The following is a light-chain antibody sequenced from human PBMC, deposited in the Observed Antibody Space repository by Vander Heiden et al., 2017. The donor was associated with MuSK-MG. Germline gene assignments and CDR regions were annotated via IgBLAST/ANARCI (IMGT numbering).Light chain of an antibody. CDR2: QDR. Sequence: NLVLTHPHPVSESPGGTVTISSTANSGDIGGNYVHWYQQSPGSAPTPVIYQDRHRPSGVPDRFSGSIDKSSNSASLTISGLRTDDEADYYCQSYSGSSVIFGGGTKLTVL. J-gene: IGLJ2*01. V-gene: IGLV6-57*02. CDR3: QSYSGSSVI. CDR1: SGDIGGNY.